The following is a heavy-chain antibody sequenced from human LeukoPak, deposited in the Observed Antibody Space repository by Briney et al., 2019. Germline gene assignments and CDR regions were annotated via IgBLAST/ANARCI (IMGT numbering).Heavy chain of an antibody. CDR3: TTQYYDFWSGYSH. Sequence: GGSLRLSCAASGFTFSNAWMSWVRQAPGKGLEWVGRIKSKTDGGTTDYAAPVKGRFTISRDDPKNTLYLQMNSLKTEDTAVYYCTTQYYDFWSGYSHWGQGTLVTVSS. CDR2: IKSKTDGGTT. J-gene: IGHJ4*02. CDR1: GFTFSNAW. D-gene: IGHD3-3*01. V-gene: IGHV3-15*01.